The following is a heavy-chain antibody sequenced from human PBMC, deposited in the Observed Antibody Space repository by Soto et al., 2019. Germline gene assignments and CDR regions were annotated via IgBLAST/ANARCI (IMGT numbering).Heavy chain of an antibody. CDR1: GFTFSDYY. Sequence: QVQLVESGGGLVKPGGSLRLSCAASGFTFSDYYMSWIRQAPGKGLEWVSYISSSSSYTNYADSVKGRFTISRDNAKNSLYLQMNSLRAEDTAVYYCARDVGGNFYYDSSSYGMDVWGQGTTVTVSS. D-gene: IGHD3-22*01. CDR3: ARDVGGNFYYDSSSYGMDV. J-gene: IGHJ6*02. CDR2: ISSSSSYT. V-gene: IGHV3-11*05.